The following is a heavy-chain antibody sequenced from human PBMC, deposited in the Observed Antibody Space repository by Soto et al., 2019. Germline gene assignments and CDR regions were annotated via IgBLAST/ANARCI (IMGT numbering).Heavy chain of an antibody. CDR3: ARAGEEDIVATIPGYYYYYGMDV. CDR2: INPNSGGT. J-gene: IGHJ6*02. Sequence: VKVSCKASGYTFTGYYMHWVRQAPGQGLEWMGWINPNSGGTNYAQKFQGWVTMTRDTSISTAYMELSRLRSDDTAVYYCARAGEEDIVATIPGYYYYYGMDVWGQGTTVTVSS. CDR1: GYTFTGYY. V-gene: IGHV1-2*04. D-gene: IGHD5-12*01.